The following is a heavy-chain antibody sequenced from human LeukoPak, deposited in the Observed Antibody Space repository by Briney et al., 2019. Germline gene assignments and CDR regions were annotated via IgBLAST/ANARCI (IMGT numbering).Heavy chain of an antibody. CDR2: IKKDGSEK. Sequence: GGSLRLSCAASGFTFSSYSVNWVRQARGKGLEWVANIKKDGSEKYYVGSVKGRFTISRDNAKNSLYLQMNSLRAEDTAVYYCARVLYDSSGYFYYYYYSFMDVWGKGTTVTVSS. V-gene: IGHV3-7*01. D-gene: IGHD3-22*01. CDR3: ARVLYDSSGYFYYYYYSFMDV. CDR1: GFTFSSYS. J-gene: IGHJ6*03.